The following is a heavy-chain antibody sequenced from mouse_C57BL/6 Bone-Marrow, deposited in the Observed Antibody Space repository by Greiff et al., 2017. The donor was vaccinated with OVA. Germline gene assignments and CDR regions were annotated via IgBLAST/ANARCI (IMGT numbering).Heavy chain of an antibody. V-gene: IGHV1-9*01. Sequence: VQLQQSGAELMKPGASVKLSCKATGYTLNGYRKERVKQRPGHGLEWIGEILPGSGSTNYNEKFKGKATFTADTSSNTAYMQLSRLTTEDSAIYYCASTPLGGFFAYWGQGTLVTVSA. CDR2: ILPGSGST. CDR3: ASTPLGGFFAY. D-gene: IGHD3-3*01. CDR1: GYTLNGYR. J-gene: IGHJ3*01.